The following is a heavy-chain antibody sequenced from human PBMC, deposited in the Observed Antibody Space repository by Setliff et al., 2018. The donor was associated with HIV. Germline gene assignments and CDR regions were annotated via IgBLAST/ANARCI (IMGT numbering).Heavy chain of an antibody. CDR1: GYTFTSYG. J-gene: IGHJ4*02. Sequence: ASVKVSCKASGYTFTSYGISWVRQAPGQGLEWMGWIKAGNGNTKYSQEFQGRVTITRDTSASTAYMELSSLRSEDMAVYYCARSFYDSSGYYLLHFDYWGQGTLVTVSS. D-gene: IGHD3-22*01. CDR2: IKAGNGNT. CDR3: ARSFYDSSGYYLLHFDY. V-gene: IGHV1-3*03.